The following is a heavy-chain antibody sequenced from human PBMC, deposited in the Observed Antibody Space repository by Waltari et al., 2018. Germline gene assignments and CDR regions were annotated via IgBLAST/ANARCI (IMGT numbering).Heavy chain of an antibody. CDR3: ARDRSGTINSFDP. J-gene: IGHJ5*02. Sequence: QLQLQESGPRLVKPAETLSLTCTVSGDSVSSGPYLWARIRQPPGKGLEWLGSMFYSGTTYHNSSLKSRVTISVDTSKNQVSLQLKSVTAADTAVYFCARDRSGTINSFDPWGRGTLVTVSS. D-gene: IGHD1-26*01. CDR2: MFYSGTT. V-gene: IGHV4-39*07. CDR1: GDSVSSGPYL.